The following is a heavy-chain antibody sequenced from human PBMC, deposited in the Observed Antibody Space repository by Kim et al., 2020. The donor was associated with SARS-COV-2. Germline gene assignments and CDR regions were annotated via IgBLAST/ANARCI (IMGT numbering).Heavy chain of an antibody. CDR3: GFDSSGYYGGY. D-gene: IGHD3-22*01. V-gene: IGHV1-69*02. CDR2: A. Sequence: ANYAQKFQGRVTITADKSTSTAYMELSSLRSEDTAVYYCGFDSSGYYGGYWGQGTLVTVSS. J-gene: IGHJ4*02.